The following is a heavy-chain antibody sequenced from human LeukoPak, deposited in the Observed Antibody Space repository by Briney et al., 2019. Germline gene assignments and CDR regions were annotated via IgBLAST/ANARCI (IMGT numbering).Heavy chain of an antibody. CDR2: IRYDGSNK. V-gene: IGHV3-30*02. CDR1: GFTFSSYG. Sequence: GGSLRLSCAASGFTFSSYGMHWVRQAPGKGLGWVAFIRYDGSNKYYADSVKGRFTISRDNSKNTLYLQMNSLRAEDTAVYYCAKDPGYALNYFDYWGQGTLVTVSS. CDR3: AKDPGYALNYFDY. J-gene: IGHJ4*02. D-gene: IGHD5-18*01.